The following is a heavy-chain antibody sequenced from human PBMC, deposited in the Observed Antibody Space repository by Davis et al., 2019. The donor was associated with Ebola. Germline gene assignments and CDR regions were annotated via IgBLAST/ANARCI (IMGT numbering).Heavy chain of an antibody. D-gene: IGHD2-2*01. J-gene: IGHJ4*02. CDR3: AKDRRDIVVVPAANSFDD. V-gene: IGHV3-23*01. Sequence: PGGSLRLSCAASGFTFSTYAMSWVRHAPGKGLEWVSAIGGTGTGPYYADSVKGRFTISRDNSKNRLYLQMNSLRAEDTAVYYCAKDRRDIVVVPAANSFDDWGQGTLVTVSS. CDR2: IGGTGTGP. CDR1: GFTFSTYA.